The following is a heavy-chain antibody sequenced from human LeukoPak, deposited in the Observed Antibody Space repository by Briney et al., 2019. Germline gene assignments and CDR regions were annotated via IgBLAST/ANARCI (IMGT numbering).Heavy chain of an antibody. CDR3: ARGIGELLGRGSY. D-gene: IGHD3-10*01. CDR2: IYSGGST. Sequence: GGSLRLSCAASGFTVSSNYMSWVRQAPGKGVEWVSVIYSGGSTYYAGSVKGRFTISRDNSKNTLYLQMNSLRAEDTAVYYCARGIGELLGRGSYWGQGTLVTVSS. J-gene: IGHJ4*02. V-gene: IGHV3-66*01. CDR1: GFTVSSNY.